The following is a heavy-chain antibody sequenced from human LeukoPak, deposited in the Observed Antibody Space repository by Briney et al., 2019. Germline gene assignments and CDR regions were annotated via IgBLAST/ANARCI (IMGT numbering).Heavy chain of an antibody. D-gene: IGHD1-7*01. Sequence: GGSLRLSCVASGFTFSSYWMSWVRQAPGKGLEWVANIKQDGSEKYYVDYVKGRFTISRDNAKNSLYLQMDSLRVEDTAVYYCAATNGARGGTFDYWGQGTPVTVSS. V-gene: IGHV3-7*03. CDR1: GFTFSSYW. CDR3: AATNGARGGTFDY. J-gene: IGHJ4*02. CDR2: IKQDGSEK.